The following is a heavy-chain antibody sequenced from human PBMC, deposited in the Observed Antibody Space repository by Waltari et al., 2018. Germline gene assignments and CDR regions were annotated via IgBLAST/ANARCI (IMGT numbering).Heavy chain of an antibody. CDR3: ARVQMTTVTTYGMDV. V-gene: IGHV3-21*01. CDR1: GFTFSSYS. CDR2: ISSSSSYI. J-gene: IGHJ6*02. Sequence: EVQLVESGGGLVKPGGSLRLSCAASGFTFSSYSMNWVRQAPGKGLEWVSSISSSSSYIYYADSVKGRFTISRDNAKNSLYLQMNSLRAEDTAVYYCARVQMTTVTTYGMDVWGQGTTVTVSS. D-gene: IGHD4-4*01.